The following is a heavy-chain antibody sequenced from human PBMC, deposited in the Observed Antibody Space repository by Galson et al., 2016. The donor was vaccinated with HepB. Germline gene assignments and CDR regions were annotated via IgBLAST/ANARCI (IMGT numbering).Heavy chain of an antibody. J-gene: IGHJ6*02. CDR2: IRYSGDPM. CDR3: AKDRWLRFFVEGRGGGMDV. V-gene: IGHV3-11*01. Sequence: SLRLSCAASGFTFSDYFMAWIRQAPGKGLEWVSHIRYSGDPMSYAASVMGRFTISRDNSKNTLYLQMNSLRAEDTAVYYCAKDRWLRFFVEGRGGGMDVWGQGTTVTVSS. CDR1: GFTFSDYF. D-gene: IGHD3-3*01.